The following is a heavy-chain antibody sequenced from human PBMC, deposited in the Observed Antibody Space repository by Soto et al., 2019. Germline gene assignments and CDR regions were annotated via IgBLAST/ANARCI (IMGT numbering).Heavy chain of an antibody. D-gene: IGHD5-12*01. CDR1: GGSISSGGYS. Sequence: QLQLQESGSGLVKPSQTLSLTCAVSGGSISSGGYSWSWIRQPPGKGLEWIGYIYHSGSTYYNPSLKSRVARSVDRSKTQFSLKLSSVTAADTAVYYCAAGGGLPRYSWGQGTLVTVSS. CDR2: IYHSGST. J-gene: IGHJ4*02. V-gene: IGHV4-30-2*01. CDR3: AAGGGLPRYS.